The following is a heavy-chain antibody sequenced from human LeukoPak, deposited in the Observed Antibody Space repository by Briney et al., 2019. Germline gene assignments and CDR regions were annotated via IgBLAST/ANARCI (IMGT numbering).Heavy chain of an antibody. CDR1: GFTFSAYA. CDR2: VTATGGET. J-gene: IGHJ4*02. V-gene: IGHV3-23*01. CDR3: AKKIGEAPDKVYQF. D-gene: IGHD2-21*01. Sequence: PGGSLRLSCIVSGFTFSAYAMSWVRQAPGKGLEWVSVVTATGGETYYADSVKGRFTISRDNSKNTLYLQMNSLRAEDTAVYYCAKKIGEAPDKVYQFWGQGTLVTVSS.